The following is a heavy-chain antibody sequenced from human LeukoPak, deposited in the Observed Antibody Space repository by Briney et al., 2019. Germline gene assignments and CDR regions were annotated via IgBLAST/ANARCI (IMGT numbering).Heavy chain of an antibody. D-gene: IGHD3-10*01. CDR1: GFTFSSYA. CDR3: APQITMLRGVEPLIFDY. V-gene: IGHV3-23*01. Sequence: GGSLRLSCAASGFTFSSYAMSWVRQAPGKGLEWGSTVSGSGGSTYYADSVKGRFTISRDNSKNTLYLQMNSLRAEDTAVYYCAPQITMLRGVEPLIFDYWGQGTLVTVSS. J-gene: IGHJ4*02. CDR2: VSGSGGST.